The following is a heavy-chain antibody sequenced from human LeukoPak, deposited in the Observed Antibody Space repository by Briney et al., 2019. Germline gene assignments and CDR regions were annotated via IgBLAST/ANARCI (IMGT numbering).Heavy chain of an antibody. V-gene: IGHV4-4*09. Sequence: SETLSLTCTVSGGSISSYYWSWIRQPPGKGLEWIGYIYTSGSTNCNPSLKSRVAISVDTSKNQFSLKLSSVTAADTAVYYCARQVGYWFDPWGQGTLVTVSS. CDR3: ARQVGYWFDP. J-gene: IGHJ5*02. CDR1: GGSISSYY. CDR2: IYTSGST. D-gene: IGHD1-26*01.